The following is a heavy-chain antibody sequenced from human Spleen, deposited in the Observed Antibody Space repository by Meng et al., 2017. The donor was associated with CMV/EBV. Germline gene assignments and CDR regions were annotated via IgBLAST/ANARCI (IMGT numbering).Heavy chain of an antibody. V-gene: IGHV3-53*01. J-gene: IGHJ4*01. CDR1: GFTGTSTY. D-gene: IGHD1-1*01. Sequence: GGSLRLSCAASGFTGTSTYMSWVRQAPGKGLEWVSSLFSGGSIYYADSVKGRYIISRDTSKNPLYRQVNSLRAESPAVYYCARGGKLAAYYLDYWGQGTLVTVSS. CDR2: LFSGGSI. CDR3: ARGGKLAAYYLDY.